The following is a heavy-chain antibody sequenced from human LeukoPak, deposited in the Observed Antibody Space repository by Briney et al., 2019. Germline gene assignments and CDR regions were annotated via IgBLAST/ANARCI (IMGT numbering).Heavy chain of an antibody. CDR2: IYYSGST. D-gene: IGHD6-13*01. CDR3: AKDQQQLVRPPLDY. Sequence: SETLSLTCTVSGGSISSSSYYWGWIRQPPGKGLEWIGSIYYSGSTYYNPSLKSRVTISVDTSKNQFSLKLSSVTAADTAVYYCAKDQQQLVRPPLDYWGQGTLVTVSS. J-gene: IGHJ4*02. V-gene: IGHV4-39*07. CDR1: GGSISSSSYY.